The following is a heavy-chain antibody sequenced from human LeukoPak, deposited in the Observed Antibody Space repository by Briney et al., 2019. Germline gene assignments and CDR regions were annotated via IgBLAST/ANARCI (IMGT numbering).Heavy chain of an antibody. CDR1: GFTFSSYW. CDR2: IKQDGSEK. V-gene: IGHV3-7*01. J-gene: IGHJ4*02. Sequence: PGGSLRLSCAASGFTFSSYWMSWVRQAPGKGLEWVANIKQDGSEKYYVDSVKGRFTISRDNAKNSLYLQMNSLRAEDTAVYYCARILDYGGDNLLDYWGQGTLVTVSS. CDR3: ARILDYGGDNLLDY. D-gene: IGHD4-23*01.